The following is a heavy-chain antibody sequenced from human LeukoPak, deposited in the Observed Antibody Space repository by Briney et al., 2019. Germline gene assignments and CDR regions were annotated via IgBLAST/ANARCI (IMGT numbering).Heavy chain of an antibody. CDR3: ARGTVPYYYYYGMDV. Sequence: SETLSLTCTVSGGSISSYYWGWLRQPPGKGLEGIGYIYYSGSTNYSPSLKSRVTISVDTSKNQFSLKLSSVTAADTAVYYCARGTVPYYYYYGMDVWGQGTTVTVSS. J-gene: IGHJ6*02. D-gene: IGHD4-17*01. CDR2: IYYSGST. V-gene: IGHV4-59*01. CDR1: GGSISSYY.